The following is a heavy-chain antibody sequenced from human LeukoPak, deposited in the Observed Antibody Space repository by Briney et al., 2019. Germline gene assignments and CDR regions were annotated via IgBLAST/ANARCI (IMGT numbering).Heavy chain of an antibody. J-gene: IGHJ4*02. CDR1: GFTYRRYA. CDR2: ISCCVCST. CDR3: AKDASGDGYNSADFDY. Sequence: GGAVRLTCVATGFTYRRYAMNGLRPPRWKGREGVSSISCCVCSTYYADSVKGRFTMSRDNSKNTLSLQMTSLRAEDTAVYYWAKDASGDGYNSADFDYWGEGTLVTVSS. V-gene: IGHV3-23*01. D-gene: IGHD5-24*01.